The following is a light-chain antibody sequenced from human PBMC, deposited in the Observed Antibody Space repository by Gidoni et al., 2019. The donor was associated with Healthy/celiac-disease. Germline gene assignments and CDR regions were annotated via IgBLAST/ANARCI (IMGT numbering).Light chain of an antibody. V-gene: IGKV3-11*01. CDR2: DAS. CDR3: QQRSNWRQIT. J-gene: IGKJ5*01. CDR1: QSVSSY. Sequence: EIVLTQSPATLSLSPGERATLSCRASQSVSSYLAWYQQKPGQAPRLLIYDASNRATGIPARFSGSGSGTDFTLTISSLEPEDFAVYYCQQRSNWRQITFXQXTRLEIK.